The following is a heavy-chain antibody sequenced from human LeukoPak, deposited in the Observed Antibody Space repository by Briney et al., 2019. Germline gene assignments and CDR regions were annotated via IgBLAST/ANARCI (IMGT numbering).Heavy chain of an antibody. V-gene: IGHV4-59*01. J-gene: IGHJ4*02. CDR2: IYYSGST. Sequence: SETLSFTCTVSGGSITSYYWSWIRQPPGKGLEWIGYIYYSGSTNYNPSLKSRVTISVDTSKNQFSLKLSSVTAADTAVYYCAREVGRYYSGSYFDYWGQGTLVTVSS. CDR1: GGSITSYY. CDR3: AREVGRYYSGSYFDY. D-gene: IGHD1-26*01.